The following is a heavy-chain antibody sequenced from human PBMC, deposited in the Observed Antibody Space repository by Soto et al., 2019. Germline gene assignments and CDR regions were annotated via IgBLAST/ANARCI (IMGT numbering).Heavy chain of an antibody. CDR3: ASSSWGGSRYDILRGLRGGAFDI. D-gene: IGHD3-9*01. CDR1: GGSISSGGYY. J-gene: IGHJ3*02. Sequence: PSETLSLTCTVSGGSISSGGYYWSWIRQHPGKGLEWIGYIYYSGSTYYNPSLKSRVTISVDTSKNQFSLKLSSVTAADTAVYYCASSSWGGSRYDILRGLRGGAFDIWGQRTMVTVSS. CDR2: IYYSGST. V-gene: IGHV4-31*03.